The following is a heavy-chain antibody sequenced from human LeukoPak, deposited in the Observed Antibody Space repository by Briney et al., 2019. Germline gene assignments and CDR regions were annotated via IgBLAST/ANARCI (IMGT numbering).Heavy chain of an antibody. J-gene: IGHJ3*02. Sequence: GGSLRLSCAASGFTVSSNYMSGVRQAPGKGLEWVSVIYSGGSTYYADSVKGRFTISRDNSKNTLYLQMNSLRDEDTAVYYCASYSSGWDAFDIWGQGTMVNVS. CDR2: IYSGGST. D-gene: IGHD6-19*01. V-gene: IGHV3-53*01. CDR1: GFTVSSNY. CDR3: ASYSSGWDAFDI.